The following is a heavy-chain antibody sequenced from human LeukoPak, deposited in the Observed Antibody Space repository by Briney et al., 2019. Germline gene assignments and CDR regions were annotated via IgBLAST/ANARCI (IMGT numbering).Heavy chain of an antibody. CDR2: INHSGRS. CDR1: SGSYSGYS. V-gene: IGHV4-34*01. Sequence: SETLSLTCAVYSGSYSGYSWNWIRQPPAKGLDWIGEINHSGRSNYNPSLKSRVTISLDTSKNQFSLKLTSITAADTAVYYCARGPMRSWFDPWGQGTLVTVSS. J-gene: IGHJ5*02. CDR3: ARGPMRSWFDP.